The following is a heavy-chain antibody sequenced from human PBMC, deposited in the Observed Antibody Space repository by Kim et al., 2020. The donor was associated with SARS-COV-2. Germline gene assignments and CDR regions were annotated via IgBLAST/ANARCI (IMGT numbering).Heavy chain of an antibody. D-gene: IGHD3-22*01. CDR1: GFTFSSYG. CDR3: AKEFYPQYYDRAYYFDY. CDR2: ISYDGSNK. V-gene: IGHV3-30*18. Sequence: GGSLRLSCAASGFTFSSYGMHWVRQAPGKGLEWVAVISYDGSNKYYEDSVKGRFTISRDNSKNTLYLQMNSLRAEDTAVYYCAKEFYPQYYDRAYYFDYWGQGTLVTVSS. J-gene: IGHJ4*02.